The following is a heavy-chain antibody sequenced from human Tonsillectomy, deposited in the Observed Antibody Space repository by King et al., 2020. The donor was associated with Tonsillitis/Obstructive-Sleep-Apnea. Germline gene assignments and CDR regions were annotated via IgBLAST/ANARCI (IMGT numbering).Heavy chain of an antibody. CDR1: GGSISSSSYY. CDR2: IYYSGST. Sequence: QLQESGPGLVKPSETLSLTCTVSGGSISSSSYYWGWIRQPPGKGLEWIGSIYYSGSTYYNPSLKSRVTISVDTSKNQFSLKLSSVTAADTAVYHCARQIVVVVTASRTYAFDYWGQGTLVTVSS. J-gene: IGHJ4*02. V-gene: IGHV4-39*01. CDR3: ARQIVVVVTASRTYAFDY. D-gene: IGHD2-21*02.